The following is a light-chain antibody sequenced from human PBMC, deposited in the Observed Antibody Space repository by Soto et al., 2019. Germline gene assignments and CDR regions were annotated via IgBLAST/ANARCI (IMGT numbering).Light chain of an antibody. CDR1: QSVSTY. Sequence: EIVLTQSPATLSLSPGERATLSCRASQSVSTYLAWYQQKHGQAPRLLIYDASKRATGIPVRFSGSGSGTDFTLTITSLEPEDFGVYYCQQRSNWPPTWTFGPGTKVDIK. V-gene: IGKV3-11*01. CDR3: QQRSNWPPTWT. J-gene: IGKJ1*01. CDR2: DAS.